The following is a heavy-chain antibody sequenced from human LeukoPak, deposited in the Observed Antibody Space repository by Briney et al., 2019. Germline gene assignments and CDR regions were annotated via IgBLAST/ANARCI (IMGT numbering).Heavy chain of an antibody. CDR1: GGSISSSDYY. J-gene: IGHJ6*02. Sequence: SETLSLTCIVSGGSISSSDYYWGWIRQPPGKGLEWTGRIYYSGSTYYNPSLKSRVTISVDTSKNQFSLNLSSVTAADTAVYFCARLRRGCSGGDCYLDYYGMDVWGQGTTVTVSS. CDR2: IYYSGST. V-gene: IGHV4-39*01. CDR3: ARLRRGCSGGDCYLDYYGMDV. D-gene: IGHD2-21*02.